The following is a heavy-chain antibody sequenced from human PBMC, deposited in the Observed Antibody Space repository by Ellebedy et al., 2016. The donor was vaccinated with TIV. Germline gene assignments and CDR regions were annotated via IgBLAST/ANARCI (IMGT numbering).Heavy chain of an antibody. Sequence: GESLKISCAASGFTFSDYYMIWIRQAPGKGLEWVSYISNSGSTIYYADSVKGRFTISRDNAKNSLSLLMNSLRAEDTAVYYCARDARFIDQQHNWFDPGAREPWSPSPQ. CDR3: ARDARFIDQQHNWFDP. CDR2: ISNSGSTI. D-gene: IGHD2-2*01. CDR1: GFTFSDYY. V-gene: IGHV3-11*01. J-gene: IGHJ5*02.